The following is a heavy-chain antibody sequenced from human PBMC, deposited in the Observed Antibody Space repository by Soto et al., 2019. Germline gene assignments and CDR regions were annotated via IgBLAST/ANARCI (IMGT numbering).Heavy chain of an antibody. J-gene: IGHJ6*02. Sequence: GGSLRLSCAASGFTFSTYDMNWVRQAPGKGLEWLSYISRGGSGISYADSVRGRFTISRDNAKNSLYLQMNSLRNDDTGVYYCARDSDYVMDVWGQGTTVTVYS. D-gene: IGHD2-21*01. V-gene: IGHV3-48*02. CDR2: ISRGGSGI. CDR3: ARDSDYVMDV. CDR1: GFTFSTYD.